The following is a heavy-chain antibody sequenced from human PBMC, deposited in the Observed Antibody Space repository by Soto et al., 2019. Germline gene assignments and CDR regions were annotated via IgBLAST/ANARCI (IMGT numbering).Heavy chain of an antibody. Sequence: ASVKVSCKASGYTFTSYGISWVRQAPGQGLEWMGWISAYNGNTNYAQKLRGRVTMTTDTSTSTAYMELRSLRSDDTAVYYCARVGQGGATPSDYGMDVWGQGTTVTVSS. CDR1: GYTFTSYG. CDR3: ARVGQGGATPSDYGMDV. D-gene: IGHD1-26*01. CDR2: ISAYNGNT. V-gene: IGHV1-18*01. J-gene: IGHJ6*02.